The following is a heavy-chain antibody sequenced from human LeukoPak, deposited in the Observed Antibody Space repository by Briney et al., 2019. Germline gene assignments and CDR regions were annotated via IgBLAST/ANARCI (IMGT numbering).Heavy chain of an antibody. Sequence: GGSLSLSCAASGLTFSNYAMSWFRQAPGKGLEWVAVISGRGDTTYFPDSVKGRLTISRDDSKNMVFLQMNSLRVEDTAIYYCAKSSTRDAPLGYFDYWGQGALVTVSS. CDR3: AKSSTRDAPLGYFDY. J-gene: IGHJ4*02. V-gene: IGHV3-23*01. CDR1: GLTFSNYA. CDR2: ISGRGDTT.